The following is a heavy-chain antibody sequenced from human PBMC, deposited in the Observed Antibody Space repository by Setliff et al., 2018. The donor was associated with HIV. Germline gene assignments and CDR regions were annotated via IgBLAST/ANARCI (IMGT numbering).Heavy chain of an antibody. V-gene: IGHV4-59*01. CDR3: AKQPGGHSFFDS. Sequence: SETLSLTCTVSGASISNYWWTWMRQPPGKELEYLGSIHHSGSTYYSTSLKSRVTISVDTSRNQFSLRRKYVTPADTAVYFCAKQPGGHSFFDSWGQGTLVTVSS. J-gene: IGHJ4*02. CDR2: IHHSGST. CDR1: GASISNYW. D-gene: IGHD2-21*01.